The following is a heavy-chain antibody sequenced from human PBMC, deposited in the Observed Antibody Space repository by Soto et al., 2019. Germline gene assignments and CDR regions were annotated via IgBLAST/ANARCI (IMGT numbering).Heavy chain of an antibody. CDR1: GGSITSGGFY. CDR3: ARVGCSGGSCYGGFGP. D-gene: IGHD2-15*01. V-gene: IGHV4-31*03. J-gene: IGHJ5*02. Sequence: SETLSLTCTVSGGSITSGGFYWSWIRQQPGKGLEWIGYMSYDGGASYNPSLRSRLSISGDTSKNQFSLTLSSVTAADTAMYYCARVGCSGGSCYGGFGPWGQGTLVTVSS. CDR2: MSYDGGA.